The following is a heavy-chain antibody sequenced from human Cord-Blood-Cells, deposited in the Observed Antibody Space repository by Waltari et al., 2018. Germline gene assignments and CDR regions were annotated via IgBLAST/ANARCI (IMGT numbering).Heavy chain of an antibody. J-gene: IGHJ2*01. V-gene: IGHV1-8*03. CDR2: RNPNSGNT. CDR3: ARLRGRGFYWYSDL. Sequence: QVQLVQSGAEVKKPGASVQVSCKASGYSFTSYDINWVRQATGQGLEWMGWRNPNSGNTGYAQKFQGRVTITRNTSISTAYMELSSLRSEDTAVYYCARLRGRGFYWYSDLWGRGTLVTVSS. CDR1: GYSFTSYD. D-gene: IGHD1-26*01.